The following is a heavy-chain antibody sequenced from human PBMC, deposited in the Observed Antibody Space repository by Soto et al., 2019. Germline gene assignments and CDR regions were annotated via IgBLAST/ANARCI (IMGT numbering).Heavy chain of an antibody. D-gene: IGHD3-22*01. J-gene: IGHJ5*01. CDR2: ISASGGTA. V-gene: IGHV3-23*01. Sequence: VGSLRIACAASGYMCSSDAMSWVGQGPGKGLEWVSSISASGGTANLADSVEGRCTISRDNSKSTLYLQMNSLRAEETYVYYCAKLTYPSDSTGYYYERVSGCIDSWGQGP. CDR3: AKLTYPSDSTGYYYERVSGCIDS. CDR1: GYMCSSDA.